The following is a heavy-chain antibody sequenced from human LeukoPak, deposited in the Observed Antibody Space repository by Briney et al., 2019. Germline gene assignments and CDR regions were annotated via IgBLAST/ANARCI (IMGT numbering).Heavy chain of an antibody. CDR3: VREGLYDSGGHYYGGYFEY. Sequence: GSLRLSCAASGFTFSSYEMNWVRQAPGKGLEWIGEINHLGSTDYNPSLKSRVSISVDMSKNQFSLKLTSVTAADTAVYYCVREGLYDSGGHYYGGYFEYWGQGTLVTVSS. V-gene: IGHV4-34*01. D-gene: IGHD3-22*01. CDR1: GFTFSSYE. CDR2: INHLGST. J-gene: IGHJ4*02.